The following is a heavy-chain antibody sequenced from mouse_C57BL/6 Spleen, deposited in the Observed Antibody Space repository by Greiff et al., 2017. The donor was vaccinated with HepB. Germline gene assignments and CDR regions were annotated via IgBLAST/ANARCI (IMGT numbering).Heavy chain of an antibody. J-gene: IGHJ4*01. CDR3: ARSSRTVVATDYAMDY. D-gene: IGHD1-1*01. Sequence: VQLQQSGAELVRPGTSVKVSCKASGYAFTNYLIEWVKQRPGQGLEWIGVINPGSGGTNYNEKFKGKATLTADKSSSTAYMQLSSLTSEDSAVYFCARSSRTVVATDYAMDYWGQGTSGTVSS. V-gene: IGHV1-54*01. CDR1: GYAFTNYL. CDR2: INPGSGGT.